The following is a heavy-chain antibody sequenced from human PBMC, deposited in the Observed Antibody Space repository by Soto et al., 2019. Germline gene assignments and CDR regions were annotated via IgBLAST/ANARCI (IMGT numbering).Heavy chain of an antibody. D-gene: IGHD7-27*01. Sequence: QVQLVESGGGVVQPGRSLRLSCAASGLTFSSYGMHWVRQAPGKGLEWVAVISYDGSNKYYADSVKGRFTISRDNSKNTLYLQMNSLRAEDTAVYYCAKEGPRKLTGGAFDYWGQGTLVTVSS. V-gene: IGHV3-30*18. CDR2: ISYDGSNK. CDR3: AKEGPRKLTGGAFDY. CDR1: GLTFSSYG. J-gene: IGHJ4*02.